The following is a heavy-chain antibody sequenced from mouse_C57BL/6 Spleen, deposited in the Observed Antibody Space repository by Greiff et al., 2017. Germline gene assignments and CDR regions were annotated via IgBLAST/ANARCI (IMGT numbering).Heavy chain of an antibody. V-gene: IGHV5-17*01. Sequence: EVMLVESGGGLVKPGGSLKLSCAASGFTFSDYGMHWVRQAPEKGLEWVAYISSGSSTIYYADTVKGRFTISRDNAKITLFLQMTSLRSEDTAMYYCARIYPRAMDYWGQGTSVTVSS. J-gene: IGHJ4*01. CDR1: GFTFSDYG. CDR3: ARIYPRAMDY. CDR2: ISSGSSTI. D-gene: IGHD2-3*01.